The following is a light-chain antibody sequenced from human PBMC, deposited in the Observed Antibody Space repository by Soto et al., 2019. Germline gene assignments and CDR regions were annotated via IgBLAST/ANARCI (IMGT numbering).Light chain of an antibody. V-gene: IGLV2-11*01. Sequence: QAVVTQPRSVSGSPGQSVTISCTGTSSDVGGYNYVSWYQQHPGKAPKLMIYDVSKRPSGVPDRFSGSKSGNTASLTISGLQAEDEADYYCCSYAGSYTSLFGTGTKVTVL. J-gene: IGLJ1*01. CDR2: DVS. CDR1: SSDVGGYNY. CDR3: CSYAGSYTSL.